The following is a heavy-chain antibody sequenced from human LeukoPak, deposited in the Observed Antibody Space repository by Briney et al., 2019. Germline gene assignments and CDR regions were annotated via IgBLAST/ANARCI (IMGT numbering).Heavy chain of an antibody. J-gene: IGHJ4*02. CDR2: ISAYNGNT. CDR3: ARDPFYDTVGGSYRPLDY. Sequence: ASVKVSCKASGYTFTSYAMHWVRQAPGQGLEWMGWISAYNGNTNYVEKLRGRVTMTTDRSTATAYMELRSLTSDDTAMYYCARDPFYDTVGGSYRPLDYWGQGTPITVSS. D-gene: IGHD3-16*02. V-gene: IGHV1-18*01. CDR1: GYTFTSYA.